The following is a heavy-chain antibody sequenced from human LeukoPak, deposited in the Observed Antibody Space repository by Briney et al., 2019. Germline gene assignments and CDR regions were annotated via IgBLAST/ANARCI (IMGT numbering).Heavy chain of an antibody. CDR3: ARGPDSGWYPSS. Sequence: SETLSFTCTVSGASISSGHYWGWIRQPPGKGLEGVGSVYYTGVTDYTPSLKSRVTISVERSKNQFSLKLRSVTAADTAVYYCARGPDSGWYPSSWGQGTLVTVSS. CDR1: GASISSGHY. J-gene: IGHJ5*02. D-gene: IGHD6-19*01. V-gene: IGHV4-39*01. CDR2: VYYTGVT.